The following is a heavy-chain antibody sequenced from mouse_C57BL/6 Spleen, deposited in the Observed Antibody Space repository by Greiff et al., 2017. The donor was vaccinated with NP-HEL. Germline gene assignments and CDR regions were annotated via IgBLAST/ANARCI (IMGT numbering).Heavy chain of an antibody. Sequence: VQLQQSGAELVKPGASVKLSCTASGFNIKDDYMHWVKQRPEQGLEWIGWIDPENGDTEYASKFQGKATITADTSSNTDYLQLSSLTSEDTAVYYCTTGRYYFDYWGQGTTLTVSS. CDR2: IDPENGDT. D-gene: IGHD3-1*01. J-gene: IGHJ2*01. V-gene: IGHV14-4*01. CDR3: TTGRYYFDY. CDR1: GFNIKDDY.